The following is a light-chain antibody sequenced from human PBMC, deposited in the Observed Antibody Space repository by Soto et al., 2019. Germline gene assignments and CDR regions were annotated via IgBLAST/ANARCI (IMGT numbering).Light chain of an antibody. J-gene: IGKJ2*01. CDR2: DAS. CDR3: QQTNSTPYT. CDR1: QSISTY. Sequence: DIQMTQSPSSLSASVGDRVTITCRASQSISTYLNWYQQKPGTGPKLLIFDASSLQSGVPSRFSGSGSGTDFTLTISSLRPEDFATFYCQQTNSTPYTFGQGTKLEIK. V-gene: IGKV1-39*01.